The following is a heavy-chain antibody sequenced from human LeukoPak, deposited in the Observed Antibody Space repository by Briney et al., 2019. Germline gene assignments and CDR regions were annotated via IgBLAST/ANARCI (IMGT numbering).Heavy chain of an antibody. J-gene: IGHJ6*01. CDR3: ARDRVRYGMDV. CDR2: INSDGSST. D-gene: IGHD1-1*01. CDR1: GFTFSSYW. V-gene: IGHV3-74*01. Sequence: GGSLRLSCAASGFTFSSYWMHWVRQAPGKGLVWVSRINSDGSSTSYADSVKGRFTISRDNAKNTLYLQMNSLRAEDTGVYYCARDRVRYGMDVWGQGTTVTVSS.